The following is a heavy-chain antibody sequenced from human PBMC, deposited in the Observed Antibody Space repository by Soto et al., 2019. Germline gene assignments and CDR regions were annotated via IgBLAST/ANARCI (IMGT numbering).Heavy chain of an antibody. CDR3: ARDVGYCSGGSCYVPGLAAFDI. D-gene: IGHD2-15*01. J-gene: IGHJ3*02. CDR1: GYTLPNHG. Sequence: ASVQVSCMPSGYTLPNHGISRVRQAPGQGIEWMGWISAYNGNTNYAQKLQGRVTMTTDTSTSTAYMELRSLRSDDTAVYYCARDVGYCSGGSCYVPGLAAFDIWGQGTMVTVSS. V-gene: IGHV1-18*01. CDR2: ISAYNGNT.